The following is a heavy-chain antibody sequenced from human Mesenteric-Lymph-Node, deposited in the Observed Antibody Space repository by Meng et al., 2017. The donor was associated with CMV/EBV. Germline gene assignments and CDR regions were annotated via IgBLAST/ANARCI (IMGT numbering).Heavy chain of an antibody. CDR1: GGSISSYY. D-gene: IGHD3-3*01. Sequence: SETLSLTCTVSGGSISSYYWSWIRQPPGKGLEWIGYIYYSGSTNYNPSLKGRVTISVGTSKNQFSLKLSSVTAADTAVYYCARGVLRFLEWPSTHYYYYGMDVWGQGTTVTVSS. J-gene: IGHJ6*02. CDR2: IYYSGST. CDR3: ARGVLRFLEWPSTHYYYYGMDV. V-gene: IGHV4-59*01.